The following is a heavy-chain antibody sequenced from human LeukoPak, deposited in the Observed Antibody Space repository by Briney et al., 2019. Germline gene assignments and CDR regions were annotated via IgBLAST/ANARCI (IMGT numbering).Heavy chain of an antibody. CDR1: GGSISSYY. V-gene: IGHV4-59*01. CDR2: IYSSGST. J-gene: IGHJ4*02. CDR3: ARESPPGAAGPIDC. Sequence: PSETLSLTCTVSGGSISSYYWTWIRQPPGKGLEWIGYIYSSGSTNYNPSLKSRVTISVDTSKNQFSLKLSSVTAADTAVYYCARESPPGAAGPIDCWGQGTLVTVSS. D-gene: IGHD6-13*01.